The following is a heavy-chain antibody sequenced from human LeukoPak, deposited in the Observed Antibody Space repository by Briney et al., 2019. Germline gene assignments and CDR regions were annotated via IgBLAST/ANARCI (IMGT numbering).Heavy chain of an antibody. J-gene: IGHJ4*02. Sequence: SETLSLTCTVSGGSISSYYWSWIRQPAGKGLEWIGRIYTSGSTNYNASLKSRGGMSVDTSKTQFSLKLSSVTAADTAVFYCARENSGSYREFDYWGQGTLVTVSS. CDR3: ARENSGSYREFDY. V-gene: IGHV4-4*07. D-gene: IGHD1-26*01. CDR2: IYTSGST. CDR1: GGSISSYY.